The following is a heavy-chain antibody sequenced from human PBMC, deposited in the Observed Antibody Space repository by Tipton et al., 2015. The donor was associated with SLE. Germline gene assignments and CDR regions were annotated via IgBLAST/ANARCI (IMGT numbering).Heavy chain of an antibody. V-gene: IGHV4-30-4*02. D-gene: IGHD3-10*01. CDR2: IFYSGST. CDR1: GASVITVAHY. J-gene: IGHJ4*02. CDR3: ARVRGSGLVDH. Sequence: TLSLTCTVSGASVITVAHYWSWMRHHQGKGLEWIGNIFYSGSTYYNPSLKSRLTIFVDTSKTQFSRKLSSVTAADTAVYFCARVRGSGLVDHWGRGTLVIVSS.